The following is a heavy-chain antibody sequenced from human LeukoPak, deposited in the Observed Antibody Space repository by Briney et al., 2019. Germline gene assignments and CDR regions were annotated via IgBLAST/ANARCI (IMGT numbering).Heavy chain of an antibody. V-gene: IGHV3-48*03. CDR3: ARDLPAVVGRLRYFDWLPPGAFDI. J-gene: IGHJ3*02. CDR1: GFTFSSYE. Sequence: GGSLRLSCAASGFTFSSYEMNWVRQAPGKGLEWVSYISSSGSTIYYADSVKGRLTISRDNAKNSLYLQMNSLRAKDTAVYYCARDLPAVVGRLRYFDWLPPGAFDIWGQGTMVTVSS. D-gene: IGHD3-9*01. CDR2: ISSSGSTI.